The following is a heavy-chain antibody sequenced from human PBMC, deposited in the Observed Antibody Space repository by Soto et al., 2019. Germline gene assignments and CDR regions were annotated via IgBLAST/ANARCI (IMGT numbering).Heavy chain of an antibody. D-gene: IGHD3-16*02. CDR2: IYYSGST. CDR1: GGSISSSSYY. J-gene: IGHJ3*02. V-gene: IGHV4-39*01. CDR3: ARHPGDYDYIWGSYRLGAFDI. Sequence: QLQLQESGPGLVKPSETLSLTCTVSGGSISSSSYYWGWIRQPPGKGLEGIGSIYYSGSTYYTTSLKSRFTISVDTSKNLFSLKLSSVTAADTAVYYCARHPGDYDYIWGSYRLGAFDIWGQGTMVTVSS.